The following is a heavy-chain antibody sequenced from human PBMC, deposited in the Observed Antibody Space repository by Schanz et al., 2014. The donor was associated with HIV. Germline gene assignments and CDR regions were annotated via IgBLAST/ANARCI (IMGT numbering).Heavy chain of an antibody. CDR1: AYTFTGYY. Sequence: QVQLVQSGAEVKKPGASVKVSCKASAYTFTGYYMHWLRQAPGQGLEWMGWINTRTGDTIYAERLQGRVTLTRDTSINTAYMTLSRLGSDDTAVYFCAKGLQKFDWRSPFDYWGQGTLLTVSS. V-gene: IGHV1-2*02. D-gene: IGHD3-9*01. CDR2: INTRTGDT. J-gene: IGHJ4*02. CDR3: AKGLQKFDWRSPFDY.